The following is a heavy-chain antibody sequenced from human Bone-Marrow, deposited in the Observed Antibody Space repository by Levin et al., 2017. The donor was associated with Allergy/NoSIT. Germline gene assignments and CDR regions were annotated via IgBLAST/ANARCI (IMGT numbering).Heavy chain of an antibody. Sequence: GGSLRLSCAASGFTFSSYAMSWVRQAPGKGLEWVSAISGSGGSTYYADSVKGRFTISRDNSKNTLYLQMNSLRAEDTAVYYCAKAGDCSSTSCYTIWFDPWGQGTLVTVSS. CDR3: AKAGDCSSTSCYTIWFDP. J-gene: IGHJ5*02. V-gene: IGHV3-23*01. CDR2: ISGSGGST. CDR1: GFTFSSYA. D-gene: IGHD2-2*02.